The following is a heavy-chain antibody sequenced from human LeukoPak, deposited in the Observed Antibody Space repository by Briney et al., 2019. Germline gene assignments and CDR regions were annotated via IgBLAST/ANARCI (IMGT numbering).Heavy chain of an antibody. CDR1: GGSISSYY. J-gene: IGHJ4*02. V-gene: IGHV4-59*01. Sequence: SETLSLTCTVSGGSISSYYWSWIRQPPGKGLEWIGYIYYSGSTNYNPSLRSRVTISVDTSKNQFSLKLSSVTAADTAVYYCARGAHEADYWGQGTLVTVSS. CDR3: ARGAHEADY. CDR2: IYYSGST.